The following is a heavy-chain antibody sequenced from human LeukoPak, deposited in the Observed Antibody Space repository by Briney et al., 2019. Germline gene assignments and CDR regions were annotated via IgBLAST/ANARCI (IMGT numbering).Heavy chain of an antibody. Sequence: PSETLSLTCTVSGGSIRSYYWGWIRQPPGKGLEWIGSIYHSGSTYYNPSLKSRVTISLDTSKNQFSLKLSSVTAADTAVYYCASPLDYYDSSGYPNDAFDIWGQGTMVTVSS. D-gene: IGHD3-22*01. J-gene: IGHJ3*02. CDR3: ASPLDYYDSSGYPNDAFDI. CDR1: GGSIRSYY. V-gene: IGHV4-38-2*02. CDR2: IYHSGST.